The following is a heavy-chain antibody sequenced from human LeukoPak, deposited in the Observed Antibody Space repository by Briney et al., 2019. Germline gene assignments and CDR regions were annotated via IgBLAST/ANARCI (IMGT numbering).Heavy chain of an antibody. CDR1: GFTFSSYG. CDR3: AREGPRGDSQFDY. Sequence: GGSLRLSCAASGFTFSSYGMHWVRQAPGKGLEWVALIWYDGSNKYYTDSVKGRLTISRDNSKNTLYLQMNSLRAEDTAVYYCAREGPRGDSQFDYWGQGTLVTVSS. J-gene: IGHJ4*02. D-gene: IGHD2-21*01. V-gene: IGHV3-33*01. CDR2: IWYDGSNK.